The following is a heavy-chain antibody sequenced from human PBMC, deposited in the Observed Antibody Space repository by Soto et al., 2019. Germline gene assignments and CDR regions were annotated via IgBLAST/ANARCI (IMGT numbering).Heavy chain of an antibody. V-gene: IGHV3-48*02. CDR3: ARGMYYYDSSGWAY. J-gene: IGHJ4*02. D-gene: IGHD3-22*01. Sequence: GGSLRLSCAASGFTFRNYGMNWVRQAPGKGLEWVSYISSSSSTIYYADSVKGRFTISRDNAKNSLYLQMNSLRDEDTAVYYCARGMYYYDSSGWAYWGQGTLVTVSS. CDR2: ISSSSSTI. CDR1: GFTFRNYG.